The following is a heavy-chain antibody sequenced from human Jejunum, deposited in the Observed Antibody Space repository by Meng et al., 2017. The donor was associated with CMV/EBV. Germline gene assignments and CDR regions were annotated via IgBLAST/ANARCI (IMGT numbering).Heavy chain of an antibody. CDR2: IKQDGSEE. CDR3: ARMDCSSPSCYTYGLDV. D-gene: IGHD2-2*02. Sequence: FSSSWMSWVRQAPGKGLKWVANIKQDGSEEYYVDSVKGRFTISRDNAKNSVYLQMNSLRAEDTAVYYCARMDCSSPSCYTYGLDVWGQGTTVTVS. CDR1: FSSSW. V-gene: IGHV3-7*01. J-gene: IGHJ6*02.